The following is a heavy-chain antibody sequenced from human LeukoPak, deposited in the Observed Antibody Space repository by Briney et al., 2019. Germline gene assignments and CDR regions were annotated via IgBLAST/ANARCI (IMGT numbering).Heavy chain of an antibody. D-gene: IGHD3-10*01. V-gene: IGHV3-21*01. CDR1: GFTFSSYS. CDR3: ARIRITNLYGAFDI. Sequence: GGSLRLSCAASGFTFSSYSMNWVRQAPGKGLEWVSSISSSSSYIYYADSVKGRFTISRDNAKNSLYLQMNSLRAEDTAVYYCARIRITNLYGAFDIWGQGTMVTVSS. J-gene: IGHJ3*02. CDR2: ISSSSSYI.